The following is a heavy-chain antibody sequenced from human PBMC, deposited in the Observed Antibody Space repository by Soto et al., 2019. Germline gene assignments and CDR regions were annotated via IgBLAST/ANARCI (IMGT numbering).Heavy chain of an antibody. D-gene: IGHD5-18*01. Sequence: QVQLVQSGAEVKKPGSSVKVSCKASGGTFSSYAISWVRQAPGQGLEWMGGIIPIFGTANYAQKFQGRVTITAAKSTSKAYMELSSLRSEDTAVYYCARDVGRGYSYGLEPLPKNYYYYGMDVWGQGTTVTVSS. CDR3: ARDVGRGYSYGLEPLPKNYYYYGMDV. CDR2: IIPIFGTA. CDR1: GGTFSSYA. J-gene: IGHJ6*02. V-gene: IGHV1-69*06.